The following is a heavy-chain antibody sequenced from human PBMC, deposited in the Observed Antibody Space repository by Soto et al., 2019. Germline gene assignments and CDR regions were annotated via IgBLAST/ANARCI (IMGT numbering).Heavy chain of an antibody. D-gene: IGHD1-26*01. J-gene: IGHJ4*02. V-gene: IGHV4-59*01. CDR1: GGSISSYY. CDR2: IYYSGST. Sequence: PSETLSLTCTVSGGSISSYYWSWIRQPPGKGLEWIGYIYYSGSTNYNPSLKSRVTISVDTSKNQFSLKLSSVTAADTAVYYCARDSPSAGATSHPDFDYWGQGXLVTVSS. CDR3: ARDSPSAGATSHPDFDY.